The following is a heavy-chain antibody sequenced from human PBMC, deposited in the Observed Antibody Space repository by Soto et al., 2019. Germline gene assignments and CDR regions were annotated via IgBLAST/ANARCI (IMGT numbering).Heavy chain of an antibody. J-gene: IGHJ6*02. CDR2: ISGSGGST. Sequence: GGSLSLSCAASGFTFSSYAMSWVRQAPGKGLEWVSAISGSGGSTYYADSVKGRFTISRDNSKNTLYLQMNSLRAEDTAVYYCAKETIEILWFESDYYGMDVWGQGTTVTVSS. V-gene: IGHV3-23*01. D-gene: IGHD3-10*01. CDR1: GFTFSSYA. CDR3: AKETIEILWFESDYYGMDV.